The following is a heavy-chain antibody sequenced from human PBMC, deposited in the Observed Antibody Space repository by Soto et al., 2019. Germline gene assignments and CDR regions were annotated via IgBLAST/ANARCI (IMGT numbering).Heavy chain of an antibody. CDR2: VIPNLGVT. D-gene: IGHD2-15*01. J-gene: IGHJ4*02. CDR3: ARDKGYCSDTSCSDFDY. Sequence: QVQLVQSAAEVKKPGSSVKVSCKASGGTLSIYTFIWVRQAPGQGREWMGRVIPNLGVTNYAKKFQGRFTIVVDTSTSTAYMELNRRRYEDTAVYYCARDKGYCSDTSCSDFDYWGQGTLVTVSS. V-gene: IGHV1-69*08. CDR1: GGTLSIYT.